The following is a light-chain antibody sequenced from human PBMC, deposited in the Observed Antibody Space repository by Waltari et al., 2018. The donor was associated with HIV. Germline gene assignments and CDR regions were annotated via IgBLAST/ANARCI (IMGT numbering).Light chain of an antibody. CDR2: DDS. J-gene: IGLJ3*02. CDR1: STNVGSYSL. CDR3: CSYGGDDTLV. Sequence: QSALTQPASVSGSLGQSITISCTGASTNVGSYSLVSWYQNRPGQAPTLIIYDDSKRPLGISSCFSGSKSGNPASLTISGLQSEDEADYCCCSYGGDDTLVFGGGTKVTAL. V-gene: IGLV2-23*01.